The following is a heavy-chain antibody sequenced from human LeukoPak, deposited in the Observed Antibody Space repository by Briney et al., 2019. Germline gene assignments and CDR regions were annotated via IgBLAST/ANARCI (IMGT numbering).Heavy chain of an antibody. V-gene: IGHV4-59*01. CDR2: IYYSGRT. CDR1: GRSTSTYY. Sequence: SETLSLTCTVSGRSTSTYYSSWIRQPPGKGLEWIGYIYYSGRTKYNPSREGRVTISVDTSKNQSSLKLSSVTAADTAVYYCARDSGLPMIGSNFFDYWGQGTLVTVSS. J-gene: IGHJ4*02. D-gene: IGHD3-22*01. CDR3: ARDSGLPMIGSNFFDY.